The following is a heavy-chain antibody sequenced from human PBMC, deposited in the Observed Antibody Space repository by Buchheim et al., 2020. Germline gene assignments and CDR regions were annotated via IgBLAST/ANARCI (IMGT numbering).Heavy chain of an antibody. CDR2: INHSGST. CDR3: ARGLEWVPTVYYYYGMDV. V-gene: IGHV4-34*01. CDR1: GGSFRGKS. J-gene: IGHJ6*02. D-gene: IGHD5-12*01. Sequence: QVQLQQWGAGLLKPSETLSLTCAVYGGSFRGKSCTWIRKPPGKGLEWIGEINHSGSTNYNVSLKSRVTISADTSKNRFSLKLSSVTAADTAVYYCARGLEWVPTVYYYYGMDVWGQGTT.